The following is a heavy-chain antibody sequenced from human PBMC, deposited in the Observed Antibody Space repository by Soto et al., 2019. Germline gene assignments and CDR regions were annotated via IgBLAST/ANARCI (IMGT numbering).Heavy chain of an antibody. D-gene: IGHD1-26*01. J-gene: IGHJ6*02. CDR2: ISYDGSNK. V-gene: IGHV3-30*18. Sequence: QVQLVESGGGVGQPGRSLRLSCAAAGFTFSRYGMHGVRQAPGKGLEWVAVISYDGSNKYYADSVKGRFTIARDNSEHTLYLQMNSLRAEDTAVYYCAKDHAYRNGMDVWGQGTTVTVSS. CDR3: AKDHAYRNGMDV. CDR1: GFTFSRYG.